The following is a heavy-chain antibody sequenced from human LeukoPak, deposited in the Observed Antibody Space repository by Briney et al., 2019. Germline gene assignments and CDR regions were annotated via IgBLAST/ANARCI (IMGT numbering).Heavy chain of an antibody. Sequence: GASVKVSCKVSGYTLTELSMHWVRQAPGKGLEWVGGFDPEDGETIYAQKFQGRVTMTEDTSTDTAYMELSSLRSEDTAVYYCAKGLAGDNYYLVDVWGQGTTVIVSS. CDR1: GYTLTELS. D-gene: IGHD3-10*01. CDR2: FDPEDGET. V-gene: IGHV1-24*01. J-gene: IGHJ6*02. CDR3: AKGLAGDNYYLVDV.